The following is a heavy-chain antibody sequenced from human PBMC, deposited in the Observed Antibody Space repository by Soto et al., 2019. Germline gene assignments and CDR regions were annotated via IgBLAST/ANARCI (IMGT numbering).Heavy chain of an antibody. CDR3: ARRPSPIAVADYYWYFDL. CDR2: IYYSGST. Sequence: PSETLSLTCTVSGGSISSSSYYWGWIRQPPGKGLEWIGSIYYSGSTYYNPSLKSRVTISVDTSKNQFSLKLSSVTAADTAVHYCARRPSPIAVADYYWYFDLWGRGTLVTVSS. J-gene: IGHJ2*01. V-gene: IGHV4-39*01. CDR1: GGSISSSSYY. D-gene: IGHD6-19*01.